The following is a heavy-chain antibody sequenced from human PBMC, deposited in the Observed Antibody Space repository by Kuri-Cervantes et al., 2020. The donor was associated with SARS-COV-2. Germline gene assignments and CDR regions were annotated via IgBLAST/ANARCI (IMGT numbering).Heavy chain of an antibody. V-gene: IGHV3-30-3*01. CDR2: ISYDGSNK. J-gene: IGHJ4*02. Sequence: GESLKISCAASGFTFSSYAMHWVRQAPGKGLEWVAVISYDGSNKNYADSVKGRFTASRDNSKNTLYLQMNSLRVEDTALYYCARDWGAIFGVATQFDYWGQGTLVTVSS. D-gene: IGHD3-3*01. CDR1: GFTFSSYA. CDR3: ARDWGAIFGVATQFDY.